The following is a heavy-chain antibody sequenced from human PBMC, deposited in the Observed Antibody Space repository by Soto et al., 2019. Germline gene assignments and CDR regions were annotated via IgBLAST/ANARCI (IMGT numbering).Heavy chain of an antibody. CDR3: TSWRPLPY. CDR1: GFTVSSNY. Sequence: EVQLVESGGGLIQPGGSLRLSCAASGFTVSSNYMSWVRQAPGKGLEWVSVIYSGGSTYYADSVKGRFTISRDNSKTTLYLQMNSLRAEDPAVYYCTSWRPLPYWGQRTLVTVSP. V-gene: IGHV3-53*01. J-gene: IGHJ4*02. CDR2: IYSGGST. D-gene: IGHD3-10*01.